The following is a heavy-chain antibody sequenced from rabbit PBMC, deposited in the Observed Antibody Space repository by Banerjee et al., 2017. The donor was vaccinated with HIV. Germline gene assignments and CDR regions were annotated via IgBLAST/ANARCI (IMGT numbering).Heavy chain of an antibody. CDR3: ASGTSHEGDWLDL. V-gene: IGHV1S43*01. CDR2: IYSTSGST. J-gene: IGHJ5*01. D-gene: IGHD4-2*01. CDR1: GFSFSSGYD. Sequence: QEQLVESGGGLVTLGGSLTLTCKASGFSFSSGYDMCWVRQAPGKGLEWIGCIYSTSGSTDYASWVNGRFTISLDNAQNTVFLQMTSLTAADTATYFCASGTSHEGDWLDLWGQGTLVTVS.